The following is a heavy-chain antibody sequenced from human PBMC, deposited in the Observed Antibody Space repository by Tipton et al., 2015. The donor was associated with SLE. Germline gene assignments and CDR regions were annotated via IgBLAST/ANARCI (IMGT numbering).Heavy chain of an antibody. Sequence: GSLRLSCAASGFPFSNYWISWVRKAPGKGLEWVANIKEDGSDKYYVDSVKGRFTISRDNAKNSLYLQMNSLRAEDTAVYYCARVKGGAFDIWGQGTMVTVSS. CDR2: IKEDGSDK. CDR1: GFPFSNYW. V-gene: IGHV3-7*01. J-gene: IGHJ3*02. D-gene: IGHD3-16*01. CDR3: ARVKGGAFDI.